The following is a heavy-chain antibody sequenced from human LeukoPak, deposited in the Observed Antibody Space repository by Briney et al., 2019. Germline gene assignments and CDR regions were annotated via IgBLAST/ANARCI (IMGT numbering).Heavy chain of an antibody. CDR1: GFTFSNYA. CDR3: ARDPDSRGWSSWFDS. J-gene: IGHJ5*01. CDR2: TSYDGGNK. D-gene: IGHD6-19*01. V-gene: IGHV3-30*04. Sequence: PGTSLRLSCAASGFTFSNYAMHWVRQAPGKGPEWVAVTSYDGGNKYYADSVKGRFTISRDNSKKTMSLRMYSLRVEDTAVYYCARDPDSRGWSSWFDSWGPGTLVTVSS.